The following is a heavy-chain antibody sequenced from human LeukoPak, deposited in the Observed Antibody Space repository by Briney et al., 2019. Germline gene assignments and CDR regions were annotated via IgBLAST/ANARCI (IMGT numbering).Heavy chain of an antibody. Sequence: GASVKVSCKAFGYTFTSYGISWVRQTPGQGLEWMGWISAYNGNTNYAQKLQGRVTMTTDTSTITAYMELRSLRSDDTAVYYCARGLRITVSVAEKMNSGYWGQGTLVTVSS. J-gene: IGHJ4*02. D-gene: IGHD6-19*01. CDR1: GYTFTSYG. CDR3: ARGLRITVSVAEKMNSGY. V-gene: IGHV1-18*01. CDR2: ISAYNGNT.